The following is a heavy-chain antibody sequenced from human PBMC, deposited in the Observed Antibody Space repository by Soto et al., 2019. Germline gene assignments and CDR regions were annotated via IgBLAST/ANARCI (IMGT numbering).Heavy chain of an antibody. V-gene: IGHV5-10-1*01. D-gene: IGHD2-2*01. CDR2: IDPGDTYA. Sequence: GYSLKISCKGSVYNFTTFWISWVRQMPGKGLELMGRIDPGDTYATYSPAFQGHVTISADKATSTAYLQWSSLKASDTAMYFCARIYCTTTTCDSWFDPWGQGTLVTVSS. CDR1: VYNFTTFW. J-gene: IGHJ5*02. CDR3: ARIYCTTTTCDSWFDP.